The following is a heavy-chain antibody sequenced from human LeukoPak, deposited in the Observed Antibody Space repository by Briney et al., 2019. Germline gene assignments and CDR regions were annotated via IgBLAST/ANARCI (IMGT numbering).Heavy chain of an antibody. V-gene: IGHV4-34*09. CDR3: AAQDVNWFDP. CDR1: GGSFSGYY. D-gene: IGHD2-15*01. Sequence: SETLSLTCAVYGGSFSGYYWSWIRQPPGKGLEWIGEINHSGSTNYNPSLKSRVTISVDTSKNQFSLKLSSVTAADTAVYYCAAQDVNWFDPWGQGTLVTVSS. CDR2: INHSGST. J-gene: IGHJ5*02.